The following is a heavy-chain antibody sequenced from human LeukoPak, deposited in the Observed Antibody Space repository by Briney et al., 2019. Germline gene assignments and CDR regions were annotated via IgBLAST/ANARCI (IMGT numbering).Heavy chain of an antibody. CDR3: ARAEKYSSSWYGDYYYGMDV. CDR2: INPDSGGT. J-gene: IGHJ6*02. V-gene: IGHV1-2*02. D-gene: IGHD6-13*01. CDR1: GYTFTGYY. Sequence: GASVKVSCKASGYTFTGYYMHWVRQAPGQGLEWVGWINPDSGGTNFAQKFQGRVTMTRDTSISTAYMELSRLRSDDTAVYYCARAEKYSSSWYGDYYYGMDVWGQGTTVTVSS.